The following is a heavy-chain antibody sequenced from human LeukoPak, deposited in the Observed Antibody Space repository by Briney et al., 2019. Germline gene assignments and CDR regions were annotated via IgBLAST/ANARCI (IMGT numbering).Heavy chain of an antibody. Sequence: SETLSLTCTVSGGSISSYYWSWIRQPPGKGLEWIGYVFHSGSTNYNPSLKSRVTISVDTSKNQFSLMLTSVTAADTAVYYCARDSSGYYRIDYWGQGSLVTVSS. CDR1: GGSISSYY. J-gene: IGHJ4*02. V-gene: IGHV4-59*08. CDR3: ARDSSGYYRIDY. D-gene: IGHD3-22*01. CDR2: VFHSGST.